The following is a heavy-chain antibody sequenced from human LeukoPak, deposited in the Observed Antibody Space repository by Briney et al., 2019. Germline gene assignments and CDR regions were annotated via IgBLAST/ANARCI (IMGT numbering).Heavy chain of an antibody. V-gene: IGHV3-30*02. D-gene: IGHD6-13*01. J-gene: IGHJ4*02. CDR2: VRYDETTK. Sequence: RGSLRLSCAASGFTFSNYGMHWVRQAPGKGLEWVAFVRYDETTKFYADSVKGRFTISRDNSKTTLYLQMNSLRAEDTAVYYCARVAADYWGQGTLVTVSS. CDR3: ARVAADY. CDR1: GFTFSNYG.